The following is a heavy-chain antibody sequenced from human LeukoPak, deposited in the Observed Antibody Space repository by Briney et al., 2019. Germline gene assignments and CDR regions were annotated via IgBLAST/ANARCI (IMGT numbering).Heavy chain of an antibody. CDR3: AKSLSGGGYYFEY. CDR2: ISDSGGST. V-gene: IGHV3-23*01. CDR1: GVTFSNYA. Sequence: GVSLRLSCAASGVTFSNYAMTWVRQAPGKGLEWVSGISDSGGSTYYADSVKGRFTISRDNSKNTLYLQMNSLRAEDTAVYYCAKSLSGGGYYFEYWGQGTLVTVSS. D-gene: IGHD3-10*01. J-gene: IGHJ4*02.